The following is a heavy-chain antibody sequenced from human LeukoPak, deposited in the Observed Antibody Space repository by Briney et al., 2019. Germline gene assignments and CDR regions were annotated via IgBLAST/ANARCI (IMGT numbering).Heavy chain of an antibody. CDR2: ISSSSSYI. Sequence: GGSLRLSCAASGFTFSSYAMSWVRQAPGKGLEWVSSISSSSSYIYYADSVKGRFIISRDNAKNSLYLQMNSLRAEDTAVYYCARDDDYGVYWGQGTLVTVSS. V-gene: IGHV3-21*01. J-gene: IGHJ4*02. CDR3: ARDDDYGVY. CDR1: GFTFSSYA.